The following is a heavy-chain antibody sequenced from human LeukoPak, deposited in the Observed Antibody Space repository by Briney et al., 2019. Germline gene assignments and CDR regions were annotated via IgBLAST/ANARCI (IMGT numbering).Heavy chain of an antibody. CDR1: GGSISSYY. V-gene: IGHV4-59*01. J-gene: IGHJ4*02. CDR3: ARTPVGGTLYFDY. CDR2: IYYGGST. Sequence: PSETLSLTYTVSGGSISSYYWSWIRQPPGKGLEWIGYIYYGGSTNYNPSLKSRVTISVDTSKNQFSLKLSSVTAADTAVYYCARTPVGGTLYFDYWGQGTLVTVSS. D-gene: IGHD1-26*01.